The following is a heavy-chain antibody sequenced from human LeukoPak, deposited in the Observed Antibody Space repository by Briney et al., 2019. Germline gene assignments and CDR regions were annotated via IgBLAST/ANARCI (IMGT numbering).Heavy chain of an antibody. V-gene: IGHV3-7*01. CDR3: AKDSYSSSWYGGVDY. CDR2: IKQDGSEK. J-gene: IGHJ4*02. CDR1: GFTFSSYW. D-gene: IGHD6-13*01. Sequence: GGSLRLSCAASGFTFSSYWMSWVRQAPGKGLEWVANIKQDGSEKYYVDSVKGRFTISRDNAKNSLYLQMNSLRAEDTAVYYCAKDSYSSSWYGGVDYWGQGTLVTVSS.